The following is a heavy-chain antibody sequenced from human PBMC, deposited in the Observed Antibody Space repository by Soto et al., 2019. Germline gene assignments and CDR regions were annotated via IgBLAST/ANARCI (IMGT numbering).Heavy chain of an antibody. D-gene: IGHD4-17*01. CDR2: INPGNGNI. CDR3: ATIDYGDYNLRDY. Sequence: GASVKVSCKASGYTFTSNAIHWVHQAPGQRLEWMGWINPGNGNIKFSQKFQGRVSITRDTSASTAYMDLSSLRSEDTAVYYCATIDYGDYNLRDYWGQRTLVTVSS. CDR1: GYTFTSNA. V-gene: IGHV1-3*01. J-gene: IGHJ4*01.